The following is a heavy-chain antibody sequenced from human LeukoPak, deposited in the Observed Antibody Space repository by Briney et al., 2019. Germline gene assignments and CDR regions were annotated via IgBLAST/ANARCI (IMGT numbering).Heavy chain of an antibody. CDR3: ARAQYCSSTTCHLAI. V-gene: IGHV4-59*01. D-gene: IGHD2-2*01. CDR2: IHYSGST. Sequence: PSETLSLTCTVSGGSISTYYWSWIRQPPGKGLEWIGYIHYSGSTNYSPSLKSRVTISVDTSKNQFSLKLSSVTAADTAVYYCARAQYCSSTTCHLAIWGQGTLVTVSS. J-gene: IGHJ4*02. CDR1: GGSISTYY.